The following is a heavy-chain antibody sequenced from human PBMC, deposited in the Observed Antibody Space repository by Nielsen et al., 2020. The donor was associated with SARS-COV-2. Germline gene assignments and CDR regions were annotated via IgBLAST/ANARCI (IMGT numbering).Heavy chain of an antibody. CDR1: GFTFSSYW. V-gene: IGHV3-74*01. CDR2: TNSDGSST. D-gene: IGHD3-3*01. J-gene: IGHJ4*02. CDR3: ARDAYDFPPNSFDY. Sequence: GESLKISCAASGFTFSSYWMHWVRQAPGKGLVWVSRTNSDGSSTSYADSVKGRFTISRDNAKNTLYLQMNSLRAEDTAVYYCARDAYDFPPNSFDYWGQGTLVTVSS.